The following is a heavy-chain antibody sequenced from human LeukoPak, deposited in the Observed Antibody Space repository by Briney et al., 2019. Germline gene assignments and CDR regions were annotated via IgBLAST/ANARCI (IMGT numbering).Heavy chain of an antibody. Sequence: SVKVSCKASGGTFSSYAISWVRQAPGQGLEWMGRIIPIFGTANYAQKFQGRVTITMDESTSTAYMELSSLRSEDTAVYYCGREKVVTYNWFDPWGQGTLVTVSS. CDR3: GREKVVTYNWFDP. V-gene: IGHV1-69*05. CDR1: GGTFSSYA. D-gene: IGHD4-23*01. CDR2: IIPIFGTA. J-gene: IGHJ5*02.